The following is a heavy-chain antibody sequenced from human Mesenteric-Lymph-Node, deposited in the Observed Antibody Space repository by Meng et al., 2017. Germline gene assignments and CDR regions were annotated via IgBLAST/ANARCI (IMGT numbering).Heavy chain of an antibody. V-gene: IGHV3-33*01. J-gene: IGHJ4*02. Sequence: GESLKISCAASGFTFSSYGMHWVRQAPGKGLEWVAVIWYDGSNKYYADSVKGRFTISRDNSKNTLYLQMNSLRAEDTAVYYCARDTPEAAMAQFDYWGQGTLVTVSS. CDR1: GFTFSSYG. D-gene: IGHD5-18*01. CDR2: IWYDGSNK. CDR3: ARDTPEAAMAQFDY.